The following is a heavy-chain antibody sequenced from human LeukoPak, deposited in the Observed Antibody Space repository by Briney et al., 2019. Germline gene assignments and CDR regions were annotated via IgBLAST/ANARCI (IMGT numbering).Heavy chain of an antibody. CDR2: INHSGST. CDR1: GGSFSGYY. J-gene: IGHJ6*02. V-gene: IGHV4-34*01. Sequence: SETLSLTCAVYGGSFSGYYWSWIRQPPGKGLEWIGEINHSGSTNYNPSLKSRVTISVDTSKNQFSLKLSSVTAADTAVYYCARVSPYYYYGMDVRGQGTTVTVSS. CDR3: ARVSPYYYYGMDV.